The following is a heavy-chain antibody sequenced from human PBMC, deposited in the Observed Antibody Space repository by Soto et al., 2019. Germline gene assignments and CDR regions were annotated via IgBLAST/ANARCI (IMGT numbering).Heavy chain of an antibody. CDR1: GGTFSSYA. Sequence: SVKVSCKASGGTFSSYAISWVRQAPGQGLEWMGGIIPIFGTANYAQKFQGRVTITADESTSTAYMELSSLRSEDTAVYYCARDTAAGNYYYYGMDVWGQGTTVTVSS. J-gene: IGHJ6*02. D-gene: IGHD6-13*01. CDR2: IIPIFGTA. CDR3: ARDTAAGNYYYYGMDV. V-gene: IGHV1-69*13.